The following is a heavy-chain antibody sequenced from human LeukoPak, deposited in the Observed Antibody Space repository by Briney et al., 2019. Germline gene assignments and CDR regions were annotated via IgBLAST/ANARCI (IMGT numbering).Heavy chain of an antibody. CDR1: GFTFSSYA. CDR2: INHSGST. Sequence: PGGSLRLSCAASGFTFSSYAMHWVRQPPGKGLEWIGEINHSGSTNYNPSLKSRVTISLDTSKNQFSLKLSSVTAADTAVYYCARESIYDSSGYYYGYWGQGTLVTVSS. V-gene: IGHV4-34*01. J-gene: IGHJ4*02. D-gene: IGHD3-22*01. CDR3: ARESIYDSSGYYYGY.